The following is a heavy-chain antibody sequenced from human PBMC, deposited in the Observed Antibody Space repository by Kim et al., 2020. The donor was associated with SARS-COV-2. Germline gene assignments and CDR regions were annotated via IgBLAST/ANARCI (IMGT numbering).Heavy chain of an antibody. Sequence: GGSLRLSCAASGFTFSSYAMSWVRQAPGKGLEWVSAISGSGGSTYYADSVKGRFTISRDNSKNTLYLQMNSLRAEDTAVYYCATHRVGDSYYYYGMDVWGQGTTVTVSS. CDR2: ISGSGGST. CDR3: ATHRVGDSYYYYGMDV. D-gene: IGHD3-10*01. J-gene: IGHJ6*02. V-gene: IGHV3-23*01. CDR1: GFTFSSYA.